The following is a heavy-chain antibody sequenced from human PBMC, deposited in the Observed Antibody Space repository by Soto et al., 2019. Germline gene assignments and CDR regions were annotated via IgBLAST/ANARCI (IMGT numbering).Heavy chain of an antibody. J-gene: IGHJ4*02. Sequence: SETLSLTCTVSGGSISSSSYYWGWIRQPPGKGLEWIGSIYYSGSTYYNPSLKSRVTISVDTSKNQFSLKLSSVTAADTAVYYCASELRYSRRTGALYWGQGTLVTVSS. CDR3: ASELRYSRRTGALY. CDR2: IYYSGST. CDR1: GGSISSSSYY. D-gene: IGHD6-13*01. V-gene: IGHV4-39*02.